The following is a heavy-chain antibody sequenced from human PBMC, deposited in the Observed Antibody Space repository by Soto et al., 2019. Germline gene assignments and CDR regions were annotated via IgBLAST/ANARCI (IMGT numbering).Heavy chain of an antibody. Sequence: EVQLVESGGGLVRPGGSLRLSCAASGFTFSYYWMHWVRQAPGKGLVWVSRIHSDGSSTTYADFVKGRCIISRDNARNTVDLQMDSVRVEDTAVYYCARGDRGAFDLWGQGTGVTVSS. CDR1: GFTFSYYW. V-gene: IGHV3-74*01. J-gene: IGHJ3*01. CDR3: ARGDRGAFDL. CDR2: IHSDGSST.